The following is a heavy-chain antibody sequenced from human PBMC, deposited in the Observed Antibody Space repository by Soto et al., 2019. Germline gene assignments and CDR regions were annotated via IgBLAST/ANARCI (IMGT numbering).Heavy chain of an antibody. CDR3: ARVVQAGYCSSTSCSSPCGMDV. V-gene: IGHV3-7*01. J-gene: IGHJ6*02. Sequence: PGGSLRLSCAASGFNYLSYCTSWVRQSPGQDPEXVSNINQDGSEKYYVGSVKGRFTISRDNAKNSVSLQMNSLRAEDTAVYYCARVVQAGYCSSTSCSSPCGMDVWGQGTTVTVSS. CDR2: INQDGSEK. CDR1: GFNYLSYC. D-gene: IGHD2-2*01.